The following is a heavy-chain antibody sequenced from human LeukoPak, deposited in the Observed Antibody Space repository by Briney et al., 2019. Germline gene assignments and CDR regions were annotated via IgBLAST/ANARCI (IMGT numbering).Heavy chain of an antibody. V-gene: IGHV4-4*02. Sequence: SETLSLTCAVSGGSISSSNWWSWVRPPPGKGLEWIGEIYHSGSTNYNPSLKSRVTISVDKSKNQFSLKLSSVTAADTAVYYCARAMIKGEYYFDYWGQGTLVTVSS. CDR2: IYHSGST. D-gene: IGHD3-16*01. J-gene: IGHJ4*02. CDR3: ARAMIKGEYYFDY. CDR1: GGSISSSNW.